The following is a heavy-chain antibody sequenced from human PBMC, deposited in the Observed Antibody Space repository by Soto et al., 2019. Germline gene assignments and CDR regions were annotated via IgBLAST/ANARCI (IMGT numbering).Heavy chain of an antibody. CDR3: AREGDSSGWYNWFDP. J-gene: IGHJ5*02. Sequence: EVQLVESGGGLVQPGVSLRHSCAASGFTFGSYSMNWVRQAPGKGLEWVSYISSSSSTIYYADSVKGRFTISRDNAKNSLYLQMNSLRAEDTAVYYCAREGDSSGWYNWFDPWGQGTLVTVSS. CDR2: ISSSSSTI. D-gene: IGHD3-22*01. V-gene: IGHV3-48*01. CDR1: GFTFGSYS.